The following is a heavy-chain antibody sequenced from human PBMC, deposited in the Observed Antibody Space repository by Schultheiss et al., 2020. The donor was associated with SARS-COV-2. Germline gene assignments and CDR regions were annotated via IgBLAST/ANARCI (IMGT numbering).Heavy chain of an antibody. CDR2: IYYSGST. V-gene: IGHV4-59*02. J-gene: IGHJ5*02. CDR1: GFTVSSNY. Sequence: GSLRLSCAASGFTVSSNYMSWIRQPPGKGLEWIGYIYYSGSTNYNPSLKSRVTISVDTSKNQFSLKLSSVTAADTAVYYCARDSSSFSPWGQGTLVTVSS. CDR3: ARDSSSFSP. D-gene: IGHD6-13*01.